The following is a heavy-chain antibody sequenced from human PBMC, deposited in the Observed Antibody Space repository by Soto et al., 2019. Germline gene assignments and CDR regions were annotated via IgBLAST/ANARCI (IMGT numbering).Heavy chain of an antibody. V-gene: IGHV1-3*05. CDR3: ARVGGWYVPDY. J-gene: IGHJ4*02. D-gene: IGHD6-19*01. CDR1: GYTFTSYA. Sequence: QVQLVQSGAEEKKPGASVKVSCKASGYTFTSYAMHWVRQAPGQRLEWMGWINAGNCNTKYSQKFQCIVTITRDTSGSTAYMQVSSLRSEDTAVYYCARVGGWYVPDYWGEGTLVTLSS. CDR2: INAGNCNT.